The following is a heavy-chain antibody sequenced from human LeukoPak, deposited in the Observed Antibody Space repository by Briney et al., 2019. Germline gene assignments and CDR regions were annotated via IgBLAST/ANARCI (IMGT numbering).Heavy chain of an antibody. D-gene: IGHD6-6*01. CDR3: ARERSIAARRANWFDP. J-gene: IGHJ5*02. CDR1: GYTFTGYY. CDR2: INPNSGGT. V-gene: IGHV1-2*02. Sequence: GASVKVSCKASGYTFTGYYMHWVRQAPGQGLEWMGWINPNSGGTNYAQKFQGRVTMTRDTSISTAYMELSRLRSDDTAVYYCARERSIAARRANWFDPWGQGTLVTVSS.